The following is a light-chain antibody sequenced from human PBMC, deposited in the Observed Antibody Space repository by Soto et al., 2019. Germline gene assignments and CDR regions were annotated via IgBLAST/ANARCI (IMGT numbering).Light chain of an antibody. J-gene: IGLJ3*02. CDR3: SSFAGANIWV. V-gene: IGLV2-8*01. CDR1: SSDVGGYNY. CDR2: EVT. Sequence: QSALTQPPSASGSPGQSVTVSCTGTSSDVGGYNYVSWYQQHPGEAPKIIIYEVTERPSGVPDRFSGSKSDNTASLTVSGLQAEDEATYYCSSFAGANIWVFGGGTKLTVL.